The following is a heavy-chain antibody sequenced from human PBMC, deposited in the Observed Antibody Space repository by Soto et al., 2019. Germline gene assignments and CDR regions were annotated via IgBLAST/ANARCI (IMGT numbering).Heavy chain of an antibody. J-gene: IGHJ6*02. V-gene: IGHV5-10-1*03. CDR3: AREPTTVTNYYYYGMDV. CDR2: IDPSDSYT. Sequence: EVQLVQSGAEVKKHGESLRISCKGSGYSFTSYWISWVRQMPGKGLEWMGRIDPSDSYTNYSPSFQGHVTISADKSISTAYLQWSSLKASDTAMYYCAREPTTVTNYYYYGMDVWGQGTTVTVSS. D-gene: IGHD4-17*01. CDR1: GYSFTSYW.